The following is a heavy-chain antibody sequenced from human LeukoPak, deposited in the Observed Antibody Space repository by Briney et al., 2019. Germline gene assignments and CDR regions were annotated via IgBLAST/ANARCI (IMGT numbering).Heavy chain of an antibody. V-gene: IGHV1-24*01. CDR3: ATLGPRIAAVGYRAFDI. J-gene: IGHJ3*02. CDR1: GYTLTELS. D-gene: IGHD6-13*01. CDR2: FDPEDGET. Sequence: ASANVSCKVSGYTLTELSMHWVRQAPGKGLEWMGGFDPEDGETIYAQKFQGRVTMTEDTSTDTAYMELSSLRSEDTAVYYCATLGPRIAAVGYRAFDIWGQGTMVTVSS.